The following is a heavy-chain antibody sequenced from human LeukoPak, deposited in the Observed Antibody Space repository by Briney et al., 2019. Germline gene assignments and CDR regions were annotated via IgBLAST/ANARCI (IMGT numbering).Heavy chain of an antibody. CDR2: VIGGGGAT. V-gene: IGHV3-23*01. Sequence: GGSLRLSCAASGFTSTSYAMSWVRPAPGKGLEWVSAVIGGGGATYYADSVKGRFTISRDNAKNSLYLQMNSLRAEDTAVYYCARGSLRAVVVPAAEYYFDYWGQGTLVIVSS. J-gene: IGHJ4*02. CDR1: GFTSTSYA. D-gene: IGHD2-2*01. CDR3: ARGSLRAVVVPAAEYYFDY.